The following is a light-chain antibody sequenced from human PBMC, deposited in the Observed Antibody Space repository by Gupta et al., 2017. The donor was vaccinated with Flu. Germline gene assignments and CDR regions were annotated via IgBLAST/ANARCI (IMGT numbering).Light chain of an antibody. CDR1: KLGNKY. Sequence: SYELTQPPSVSVSPGQPASISCSGDKLGNKYIYWYQQKPGQSPVLVIYQDNKRPSGIPERFSGSNSGNTATLTISGTQAMDEADYYCQAWDSSTPYVFGTGTKVTVL. CDR3: QAWDSSTPYV. V-gene: IGLV3-1*01. J-gene: IGLJ1*01. CDR2: QDN.